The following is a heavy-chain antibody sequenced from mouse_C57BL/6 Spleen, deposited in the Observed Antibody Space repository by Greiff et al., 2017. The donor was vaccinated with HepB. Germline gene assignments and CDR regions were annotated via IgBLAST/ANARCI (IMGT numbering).Heavy chain of an antibody. Sequence: QVQLQQPGAELVMPGASVKLSCKASGYTFTSYWMHWVKQRPGQGLEWIGEIDPSDSYTNYNQKFKGKSTLTVDKSSSTAYMQLSSLTSEGSAVYYCAKSPYYYGSSYYAMDYWGQGTSVTVSS. CDR3: AKSPYYYGSSYYAMDY. CDR2: IDPSDSYT. D-gene: IGHD1-1*01. CDR1: GYTFTSYW. J-gene: IGHJ4*01. V-gene: IGHV1-69*01.